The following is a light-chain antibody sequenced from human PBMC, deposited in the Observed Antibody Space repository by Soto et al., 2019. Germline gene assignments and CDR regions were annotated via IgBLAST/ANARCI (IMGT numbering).Light chain of an antibody. CDR3: QQRSNWVT. V-gene: IGKV3-11*01. Sequence: VVLTQSPVTLSLSPGERATLSCRASQSVGSYLSWYQQKPGQAPRLLIYDTSNRATGIPARFSGSGSGTDFTLTISSLEPEDFAVYYCQQRSNWVTFGGGTRVEIK. CDR2: DTS. J-gene: IGKJ4*01. CDR1: QSVGSY.